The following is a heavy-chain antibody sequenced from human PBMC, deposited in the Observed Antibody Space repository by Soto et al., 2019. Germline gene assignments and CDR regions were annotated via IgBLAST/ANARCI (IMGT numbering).Heavy chain of an antibody. D-gene: IGHD3-16*02. J-gene: IGHJ5*02. CDR2: IYYSGST. Sequence: PSETLSLTCTVSGVSIPNGGYYWSWIRQHPGPGLEWIGYIYYSGSTYYNPSLKSRVTISLDTSQNQFSLRLTSVTAADSAVYYCARDDRKRLTENWFDPWGLGTLVTVSS. V-gene: IGHV4-31*03. CDR3: ARDDRKRLTENWFDP. CDR1: GVSIPNGGYY.